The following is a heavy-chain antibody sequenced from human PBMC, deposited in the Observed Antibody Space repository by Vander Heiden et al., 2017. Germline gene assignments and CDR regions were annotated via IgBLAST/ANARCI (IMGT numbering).Heavy chain of an antibody. CDR2: IYYSGST. CDR3: AARDDYDSYAFDI. J-gene: IGHJ3*02. V-gene: IGHV4-31*03. Sequence: QVQLQESGPGLVKPSQTLSLTCTVSGGSISSGGYYWSWIRQHPGKGLEWIGYIYYSGSTHYNPALKSRVTISVDTSKNQFSLKMSSVTAADTAVYYCAARDDYDSYAFDIWGQGTMVTVSS. D-gene: IGHD3-22*01. CDR1: GGSISSGGYY.